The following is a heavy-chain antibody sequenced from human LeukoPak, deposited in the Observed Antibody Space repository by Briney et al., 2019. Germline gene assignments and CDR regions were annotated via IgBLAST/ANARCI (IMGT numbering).Heavy chain of an antibody. D-gene: IGHD5-24*01. Sequence: ASVKVSCKASGYTFTGYYMHWVRQAPGQGLEWMGIINPSGGSTSYAQKFQGRVTMTRDTSTSTVYMELSSLRSEDTAVYYCARDGEMAYFDYWGQGTLVTVSS. CDR3: ARDGEMAYFDY. J-gene: IGHJ4*02. V-gene: IGHV1-46*01. CDR1: GYTFTGYY. CDR2: INPSGGST.